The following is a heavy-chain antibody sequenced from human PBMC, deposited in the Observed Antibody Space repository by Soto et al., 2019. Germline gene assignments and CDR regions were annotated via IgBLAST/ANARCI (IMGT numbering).Heavy chain of an antibody. Sequence: TQRLPSTVSAGTIISVGDYWSWIRQLPGKGLEWIGYIYYSGSIFYNPFLKSRASISAHSSKKQFSLKLSSVTAADTAVYYCARSRLWAQHFDSWGRGTLVTVFS. J-gene: IGHJ4*02. CDR1: AGTIISVGDY. D-gene: IGHD3-16*01. CDR2: IYYSGSI. CDR3: ARSRLWAQHFDS. V-gene: IGHV4-31*03.